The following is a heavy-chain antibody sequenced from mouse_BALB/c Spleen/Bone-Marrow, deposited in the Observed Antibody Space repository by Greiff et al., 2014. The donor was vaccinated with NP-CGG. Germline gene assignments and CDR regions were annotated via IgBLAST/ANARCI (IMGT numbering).Heavy chain of an antibody. CDR3: ARPPYGGYCGLFAY. D-gene: IGHD2-3*01. Sequence: EVQVVESGGGLVKPGGSLRLSCAASGFTFSTYAMSWVRQTPEKRLEWVATITSGGTYTYYPDSLKGRFTISRDNAKNTLYLQVTSLRSEDTAMYYCARPPYGGYCGLFAYWGQGTLVTVSA. CDR2: ITSGGTYT. V-gene: IGHV5-9-3*01. J-gene: IGHJ3*01. CDR1: GFTFSTYA.